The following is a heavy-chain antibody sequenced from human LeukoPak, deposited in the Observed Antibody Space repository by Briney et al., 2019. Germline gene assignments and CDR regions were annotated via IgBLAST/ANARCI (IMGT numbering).Heavy chain of an antibody. V-gene: IGHV3-53*01. J-gene: IGHJ4*02. CDR1: GFTVSNNY. CDR2: IFSGSNT. D-gene: IGHD3-22*01. Sequence: PGGSLRLSCVASGFTVSNNYMSWVRQAPGKGLEWVSVIFSGSNTYYADSVKGRFTISRDNSKNTLYLQMDSLRAEDTAVYYCARDDTSGYVDSWGQGTLVTVSS. CDR3: ARDDTSGYVDS.